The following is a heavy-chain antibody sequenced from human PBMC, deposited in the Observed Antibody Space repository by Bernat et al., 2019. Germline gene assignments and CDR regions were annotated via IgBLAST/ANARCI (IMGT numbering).Heavy chain of an antibody. CDR2: KKRDGSEK. Sequence: EVQLVESGGGLVQPGGFLRLPCAASYPTFSSFWMTLVRPAPGKGLEWVANKKRDGSEKYYLDSVKGRFTISRDNAKNSLYLQMSSLRAEDTAIYYCARQRDYGSGKAQSFDFWGQGTMVAVSS. J-gene: IGHJ3*01. CDR3: ARQRDYGSGKAQSFDF. CDR1: YPTFSSFW. D-gene: IGHD3-10*01. V-gene: IGHV3-7*03.